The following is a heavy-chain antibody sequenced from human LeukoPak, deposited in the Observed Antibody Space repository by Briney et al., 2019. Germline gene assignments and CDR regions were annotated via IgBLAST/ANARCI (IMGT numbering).Heavy chain of an antibody. J-gene: IGHJ4*02. V-gene: IGHV4-59*01. CDR1: GGSISSYY. CDR2: IYYSGST. CDR3: ARVRYGDSPVDY. D-gene: IGHD4-17*01. Sequence: SETLSLTCTVSGGSISSYYWSWIRQPPGKGLEWIGYIYYSGSTNYNPSLKSRVTISVDTSKNQFPLKLSSVTAADTAVYYCARVRYGDSPVDYWGQGTLVTVSS.